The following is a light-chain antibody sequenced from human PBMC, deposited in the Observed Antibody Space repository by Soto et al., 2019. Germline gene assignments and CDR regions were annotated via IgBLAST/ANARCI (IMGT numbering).Light chain of an antibody. CDR3: QQLNSYPPT. CDR2: TAS. CDR1: QGISSW. V-gene: IGKV1-12*01. Sequence: IQMTQSPSSVSASVGDRVTITCRASQGISSWLAWYQQKAGEAPSLLIYTASTLQSGVPSRFSASGSGTHFTLTISSLQPEDFATYYCQQLNSYPPTFGGGTKVDI. J-gene: IGKJ4*01.